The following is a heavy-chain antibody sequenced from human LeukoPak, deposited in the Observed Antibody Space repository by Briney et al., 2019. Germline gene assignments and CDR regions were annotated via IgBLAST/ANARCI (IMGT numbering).Heavy chain of an antibody. CDR2: IGWNSGNI. CDR1: GFTFDDYA. D-gene: IGHD1-20*01. Sequence: GRSLPLACAASGFTFDDYAMHWVRQAPGKGLEWVSGIGWNSGNIGYADSVEGRFTISRDNAKNSLYLQMNSLRPEDTALYYCAKDIGNWKDPAFNSWGQGTLVTVSS. CDR3: AKDIGNWKDPAFNS. V-gene: IGHV3-9*01. J-gene: IGHJ4*02.